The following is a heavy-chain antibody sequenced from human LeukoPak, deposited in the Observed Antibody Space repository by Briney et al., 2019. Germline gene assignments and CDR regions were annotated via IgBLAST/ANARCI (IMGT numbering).Heavy chain of an antibody. J-gene: IGHJ6*02. D-gene: IGHD3-22*01. Sequence: GGSLRLSCAASGFTFDDYAMHWVRQAPGKGLEWVSGISWNSGSIGYADSVKGRFTISRDNAKNSLYLQMNSLRAEDTALYYCAKDYYYDSSGYPNYYYYYGMDVWGQGTTVTVSS. CDR3: AKDYYYDSSGYPNYYYYYGMDV. CDR2: ISWNSGSI. V-gene: IGHV3-9*01. CDR1: GFTFDDYA.